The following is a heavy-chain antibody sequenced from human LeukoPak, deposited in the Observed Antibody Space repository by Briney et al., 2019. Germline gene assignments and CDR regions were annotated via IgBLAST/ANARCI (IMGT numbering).Heavy chain of an antibody. CDR3: ARQMNTVTADY. CDR1: GDSISSGDSY. CDR2: IYYSGRT. J-gene: IGHJ4*02. D-gene: IGHD4-17*01. Sequence: PSQTLSLTCTVSGDSISSGDSYWSWIRQPPGKGLEWIGYIYYSGRTYFNPSLKSRVTISLDTSNNQFSLELSSVTAADTAVYYCARQMNTVTADYWGQGTLVTVSS. V-gene: IGHV4-30-4*01.